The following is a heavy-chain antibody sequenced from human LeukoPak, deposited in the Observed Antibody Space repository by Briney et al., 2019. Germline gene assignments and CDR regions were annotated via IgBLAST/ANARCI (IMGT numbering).Heavy chain of an antibody. CDR2: ISWNSGSI. Sequence: GRSLRLSCAASGFTFDDYAMHWVRQAPGKGLEWVSGISWNSGSIGYADSVKGRFTISRDNAKNSLYLQMNSLRAEDTALYYCAKVGRAARRHIVVVTATAFDYWGQGTLVTVSS. CDR3: AKVGRAARRHIVVVTATAFDY. J-gene: IGHJ4*02. D-gene: IGHD2-21*02. V-gene: IGHV3-9*01. CDR1: GFTFDDYA.